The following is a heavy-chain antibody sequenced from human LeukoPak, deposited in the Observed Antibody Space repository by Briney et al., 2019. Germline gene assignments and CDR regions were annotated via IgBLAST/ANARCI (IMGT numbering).Heavy chain of an antibody. J-gene: IGHJ4*02. Sequence: PGGSLRLSCAASGFTFDDYAMHWVRQAPGKGLEWVSGISWNSGSIGYADSVKGRFTISRDNAKNSLYLQMNSLRAEDTALYYCAKDPGATKSYWGQGTLVTVSS. V-gene: IGHV3-9*01. CDR1: GFTFDDYA. D-gene: IGHD1-26*01. CDR3: AKDPGATKSY. CDR2: ISWNSGSI.